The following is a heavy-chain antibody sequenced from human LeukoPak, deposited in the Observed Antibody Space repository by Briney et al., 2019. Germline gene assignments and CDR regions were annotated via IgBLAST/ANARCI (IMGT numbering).Heavy chain of an antibody. J-gene: IGHJ6*04. CDR2: ISGDDRTA. D-gene: IGHD1-26*01. Sequence: PGGSLRLPCAASVFTFSDYAMSWFRQAPGKGLEWVSVISGDDRTAYYSDPVKGRFPIYRDVSKNTRYLQIDSLRAEDTAVYSCEKESGPLDVWGKGTTVTVSS. CDR1: VFTFSDYA. V-gene: IGHV3-23*01. CDR3: EKESGPLDV.